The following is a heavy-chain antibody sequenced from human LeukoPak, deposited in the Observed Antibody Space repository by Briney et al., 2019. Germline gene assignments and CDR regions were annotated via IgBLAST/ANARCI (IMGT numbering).Heavy chain of an antibody. CDR1: GYTFTALY. CDR2: LNPNSGDT. Sequence: GASVKVSCKSSGYTFTALYVHWVRQAPGQGLEWMGWLNPNSGDTNYAQKFQDRVTMTRDTSITTVYMELRRLTSDDTAVYYCVRGLRKDGHNLFDYWGQGTLVTVSS. CDR3: VRGLRKDGHNLFDY. J-gene: IGHJ4*02. V-gene: IGHV1-2*02. D-gene: IGHD5-24*01.